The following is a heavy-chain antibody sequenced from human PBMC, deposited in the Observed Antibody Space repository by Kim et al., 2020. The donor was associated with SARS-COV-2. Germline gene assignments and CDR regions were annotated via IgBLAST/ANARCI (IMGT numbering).Heavy chain of an antibody. V-gene: IGHV1-2*02. CDR3: ARDQGGLDV. CDR2: INPNSGAT. Sequence: ASVKVSCKASGDTFSGFYMHWVRQAPGQGLEWMGWINPNSGATNYAQKFQDRITLTRDTSIRTGYMELNRLTSDDTAVYYCARDQGGLDVWGQGTTVTVTS. J-gene: IGHJ6*02. CDR1: GDTFSGFY.